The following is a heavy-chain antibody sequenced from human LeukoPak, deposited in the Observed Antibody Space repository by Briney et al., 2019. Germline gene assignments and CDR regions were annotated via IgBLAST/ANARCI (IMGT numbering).Heavy chain of an antibody. CDR3: AKDKTSSAWFFVTD. CDR1: GFTFDNYA. Sequence: GGSLRLSCAASGFTFDNYAMNWVRQAPGKGLEWVSTISSGAGSTYYADSVKGRFTISRDNSRSTLYLQMNSLRAEDTAVYYCAKDKTSSAWFFVTDWGQGTLVTVSS. J-gene: IGHJ4*02. CDR2: ISSGAGST. V-gene: IGHV3-23*01. D-gene: IGHD6-19*01.